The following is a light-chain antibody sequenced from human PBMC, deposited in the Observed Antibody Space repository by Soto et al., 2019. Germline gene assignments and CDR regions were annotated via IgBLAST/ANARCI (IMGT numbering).Light chain of an antibody. CDR3: QQSYSTTWT. CDR2: AAS. V-gene: IGKV1-39*01. J-gene: IGKJ1*01. Sequence: DIQMTQSPSSLSASVGDRVSITCRASQGFTTYLNWYQQKPGNAPKLLIYAASTLQSGVPSRFSGSGSETDFTLTISSLQPEDFATYSCQQSYSTTWTCGQGTKVEIK. CDR1: QGFTTY.